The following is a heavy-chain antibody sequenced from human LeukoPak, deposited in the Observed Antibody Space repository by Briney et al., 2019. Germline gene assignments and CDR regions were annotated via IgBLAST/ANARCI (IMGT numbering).Heavy chain of an antibody. Sequence: GGSLRLSCAASGFTFSSYAMHWVRQAPGKGLEWVAVISYDGSNKYYADSVKGRFTISRDNSKNTLYLQMNSLRAEDTAVYYCARDQYDSSGYYSLFFGYWGQGTLVTVSS. CDR2: ISYDGSNK. V-gene: IGHV3-30*04. CDR1: GFTFSSYA. D-gene: IGHD3-22*01. CDR3: ARDQYDSSGYYSLFFGY. J-gene: IGHJ4*02.